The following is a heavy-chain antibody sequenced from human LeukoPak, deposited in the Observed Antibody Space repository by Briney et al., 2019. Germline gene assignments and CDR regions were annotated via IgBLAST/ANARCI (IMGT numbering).Heavy chain of an antibody. CDR1: EFTVSDNY. CDR2: IYSGGGT. D-gene: IGHD4-23*01. V-gene: IGHV3-66*01. CDR3: AGFGYGGKVDY. Sequence: GGSLRLSCAASEFTVSDNYMGWVRQAPGKGLEWVSFIYSGGGTYYAESVKGRFTISRDNAKNSLFLQLNSLRAEDTALYYFAGFGYGGKVDYWGQGTLVTVSS. J-gene: IGHJ4*02.